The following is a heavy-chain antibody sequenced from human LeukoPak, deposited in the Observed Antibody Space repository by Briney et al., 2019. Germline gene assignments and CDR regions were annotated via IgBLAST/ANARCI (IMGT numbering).Heavy chain of an antibody. J-gene: IGHJ4*02. D-gene: IGHD4-11*01. V-gene: IGHV3-74*01. CDR2: IRSDGSST. CDR3: ARVRDDYTYFDC. Sequence: PGGSLRLSCAASGFTFSRYWMHWVRQAPGKGPVWVSRIRSDGSSTDYADSVKGRFTISRDNAKSTLYLQMNSLRAEDTAVYYCARVRDDYTYFDCWGQGTLVTVSS. CDR1: GFTFSRYW.